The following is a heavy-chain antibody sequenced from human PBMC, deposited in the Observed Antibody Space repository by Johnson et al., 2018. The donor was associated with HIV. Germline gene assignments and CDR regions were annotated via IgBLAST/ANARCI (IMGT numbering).Heavy chain of an antibody. V-gene: IGHV3-20*04. J-gene: IGHJ3*02. Sequence: VQLVESGGGVVRPGGSLRLSCAASGFTFDDFGMRWVRQSPGKGLEWVSGINWNGGRTGYADSVRGRFTISRDNAKNSLYLQVNSLRAGDTAVYYCARDNGEDAFDIWGQGTMVTVSS. CDR2: INWNGGRT. D-gene: IGHD4-17*01. CDR3: ARDNGEDAFDI. CDR1: GFTFDDFG.